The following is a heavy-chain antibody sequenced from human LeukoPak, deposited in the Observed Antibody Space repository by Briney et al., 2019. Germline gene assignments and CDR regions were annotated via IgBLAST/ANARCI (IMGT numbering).Heavy chain of an antibody. V-gene: IGHV3-23*01. CDR2: ISGSGGAI. Sequence: GGSLRLSCAASGFTFSSYAMSWVRQAPGKGLEWVSAISGSGGAIKYADSVKGRFTISRDNSKNTVYLPMNRLRAEDTAVYYCAKDPSIHLAYYYFDYWGQGTLVTASS. CDR3: AKDPSIHLAYYYFDY. J-gene: IGHJ4*02. D-gene: IGHD2-21*01. CDR1: GFTFSSYA.